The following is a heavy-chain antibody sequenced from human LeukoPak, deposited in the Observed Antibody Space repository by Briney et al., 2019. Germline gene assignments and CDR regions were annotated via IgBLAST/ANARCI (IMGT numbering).Heavy chain of an antibody. CDR1: GVSISSSSYY. CDR2: IYYSGST. D-gene: IGHD6-19*01. CDR3: ARSLKISSGWFHNFDY. Sequence: SETLSLTCTVSGVSISSSSYYWGWIRQPPGKGLEWIGSIYYSGSTYYNPSLKSRVTISVGTSKNQFSLKLSSVTAADTAVYYCARSLKISSGWFHNFDYWGQGTLVTVSS. J-gene: IGHJ4*02. V-gene: IGHV4-39*01.